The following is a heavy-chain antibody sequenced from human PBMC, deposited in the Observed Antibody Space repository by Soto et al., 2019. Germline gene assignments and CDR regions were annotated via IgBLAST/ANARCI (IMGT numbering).Heavy chain of an antibody. V-gene: IGHV1-18*01. CDR3: ARGGYYDSSGSRNYHYYGMNV. D-gene: IGHD3-22*01. CDR1: GYRFSSYG. J-gene: IGHJ6*02. CDR2: ISPYNDDT. Sequence: QAQLVQSGAEVKKPGASVKVSCKASGYRFSSYGISWVRQAPGQGLEWLGWISPYNDDTKYAQKLQGRVTMTTDTSTRTAYMDLRSQSSDDTAVYYCARGGYYDSSGSRNYHYYGMNVWGQGTTITVSS.